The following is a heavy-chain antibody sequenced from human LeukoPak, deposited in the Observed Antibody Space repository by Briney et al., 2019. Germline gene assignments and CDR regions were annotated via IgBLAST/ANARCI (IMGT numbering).Heavy chain of an antibody. CDR1: GFTFSSYE. CDR3: ARGTGYCLDP. J-gene: IGHJ5*02. D-gene: IGHD7-27*01. V-gene: IGHV3-48*03. Sequence: GGSLRLSCAASGFTFSSYEMNWVRQAPGKGLEWVSYISSSGSTIYYVDSVKGRFTLSRDNAKNSLYLQMNSLRAEDTAVYYCARGTGYCLDPWGQGTLVTVSS. CDR2: ISSSGSTI.